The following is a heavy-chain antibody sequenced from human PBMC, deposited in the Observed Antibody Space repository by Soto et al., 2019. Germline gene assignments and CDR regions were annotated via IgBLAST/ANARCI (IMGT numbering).Heavy chain of an antibody. CDR1: GFTFGDYA. D-gene: IGHD3-9*01. CDR3: TRFSVYYVSLTGYSPDSSDI. Sequence: GGSLRLSWTASGFTFGDYAMSWFRQAPGKGLEWVGFIRSKANGGTTEYAASVKGRFTISRDDSKSITYLQMNSLKTEDTAVYFCTRFSVYYVSLTGYSPDSSDISCQATMVTVS. CDR2: IRSKANGGTT. J-gene: IGHJ3*02. V-gene: IGHV3-49*03.